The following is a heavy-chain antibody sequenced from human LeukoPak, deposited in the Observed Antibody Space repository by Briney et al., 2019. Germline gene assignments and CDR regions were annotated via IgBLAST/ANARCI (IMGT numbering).Heavy chain of an antibody. CDR2: ISSSSSTI. CDR1: GFTFSSYS. D-gene: IGHD4-17*01. V-gene: IGHV3-48*01. CDR3: ARISDTVTTPFDY. J-gene: IGHJ4*02. Sequence: PGGSLRLSYAASGFTFSSYSMNWVRQAPGKGLEWLSYISSSSSTIYYADSVKGRFTISRDNAKNSLYLQMNSLRAEDTAVYYCARISDTVTTPFDYWGQGTLVTVSS.